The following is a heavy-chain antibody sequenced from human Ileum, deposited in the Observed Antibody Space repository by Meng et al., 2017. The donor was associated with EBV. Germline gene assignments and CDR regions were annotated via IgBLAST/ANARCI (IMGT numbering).Heavy chain of an antibody. CDR2: ICYTDYT. J-gene: IGHJ4*02. Sequence: QLLLQEWGPGLVKPSETLTLTCRVSGGSISSSNYCWGWIRQPPGKGLEWIQSICYTDYTYYNPSLKSRVTISADKSKNQFSLRLNSLTAADTAVYYCAMGPDYAKTGYWGQGTLVTVSS. D-gene: IGHD4-17*01. V-gene: IGHV4-39*01. CDR1: GGSISSSNYC. CDR3: AMGPDYAKTGY.